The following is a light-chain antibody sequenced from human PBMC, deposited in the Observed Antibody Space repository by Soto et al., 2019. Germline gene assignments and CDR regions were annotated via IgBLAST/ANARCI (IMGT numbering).Light chain of an antibody. J-gene: IGKJ1*01. Sequence: GDRVTITCRASQSISSWLAWYQQKPGKAPKLLIYDASSLESGVPSRFSGSGSGTEFTLTICSLQPDDFATYFCQQYNSYWTFCQWTKV. V-gene: IGKV1-5*01. CDR3: QQYNSYWT. CDR2: DAS. CDR1: QSISSW.